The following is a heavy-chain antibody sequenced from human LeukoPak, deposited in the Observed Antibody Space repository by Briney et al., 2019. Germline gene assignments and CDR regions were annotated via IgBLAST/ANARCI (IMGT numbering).Heavy chain of an antibody. CDR3: ARDNYDFWTGAFDAFDI. CDR1: GGSISSSNYY. V-gene: IGHV4-39*02. CDR2: FYYSGST. D-gene: IGHD3-3*01. Sequence: SETLSLTCTVSGGSISSSNYYWGWLHPPPGTGLEGIGSFYYSGSTSYSPSLKSRVTISVVTSKNQYSLKLSSVTAADTAVYYCARDNYDFWTGAFDAFDIWGQGTMVTVSS. J-gene: IGHJ3*02.